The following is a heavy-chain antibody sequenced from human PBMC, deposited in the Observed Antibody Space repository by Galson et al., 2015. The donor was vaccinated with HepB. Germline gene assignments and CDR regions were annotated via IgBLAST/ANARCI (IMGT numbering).Heavy chain of an antibody. CDR2: ISSSSSYI. D-gene: IGHD3-10*01. V-gene: IGHV3-21*01. CDR1: GITFNTYS. CDR3: ATVEILVVRGGLRTKSYFDY. J-gene: IGHJ4*02. Sequence: SLRLSCAASGITFNTYSMNWVRQAPGKGPEWVSSISSSSSYIYYADSVKGRFTISRDNARNSLYLQMNSLRAEDTAVYHCATVEILVVRGGLRTKSYFDYWGRETLVTVSS.